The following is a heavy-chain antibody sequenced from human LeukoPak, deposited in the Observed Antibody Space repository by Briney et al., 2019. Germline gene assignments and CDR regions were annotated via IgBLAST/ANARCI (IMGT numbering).Heavy chain of an antibody. J-gene: IGHJ6*03. CDR3: ARASPYMDV. V-gene: IGHV4-4*09. CDR2: IYTSGST. Sequence: SSETLSLTCTVSGGSISSYYWSWIRQPPGKGLEWIGYIYTSGSTNYNPSLKSRVTMSVDTSKNQFSLKLSSVTAADTAVYYCARASPYMDVWGKGTTVTVSS. CDR1: GGSISSYY.